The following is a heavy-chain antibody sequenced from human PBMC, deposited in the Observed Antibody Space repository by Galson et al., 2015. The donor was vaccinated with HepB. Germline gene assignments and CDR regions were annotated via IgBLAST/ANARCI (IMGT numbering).Heavy chain of an antibody. V-gene: IGHV1-69*10. CDR1: GGTFSSYA. CDR3: ARAEKSGAPSADY. CDR2: IIPILGIA. D-gene: IGHD1-26*01. J-gene: IGHJ4*02. Sequence: VKVSCKASGGTFSSYAISWVRQAPGQGLEWMGGIIPILGIANYAQKFQGRVTITADKSTSTAYMELSSLRSEDTAMYYCARAEKSGAPSADYWGQGTLVTVSS.